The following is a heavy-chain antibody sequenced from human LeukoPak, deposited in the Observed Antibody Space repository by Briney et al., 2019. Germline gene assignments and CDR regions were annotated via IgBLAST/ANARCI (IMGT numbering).Heavy chain of an antibody. Sequence: SETLSLTCAVSGGSISSSNWWSWVRQPPGKGLEWIGNIFYSGSTYYSPSLKSRVTISLDTSRNQFSLKLNSVTAADTAVYYCAKSNGYGLVDIWGQGTMVTVSS. CDR3: AKSNGYGLVDI. V-gene: IGHV4-4*02. J-gene: IGHJ3*02. CDR2: IFYSGST. CDR1: GGSISSSNW. D-gene: IGHD3-10*01.